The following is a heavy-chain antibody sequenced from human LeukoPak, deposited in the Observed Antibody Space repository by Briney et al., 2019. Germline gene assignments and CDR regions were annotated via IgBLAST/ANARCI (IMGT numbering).Heavy chain of an antibody. CDR2: IYYSGST. CDR1: GESISGFY. V-gene: IGHV4-59*01. J-gene: IGHJ4*02. Sequence: SETLSLTCTVSGESISGFYWNWIRQPPGKGLEWLGYIYYSGSTNYNPSLKSRVTISIDTSKNQFSLKLSSVTAADTAVYYCATRDNDSSGYYYGFWGQGTLVTVSS. D-gene: IGHD3-22*01. CDR3: ATRDNDSSGYYYGF.